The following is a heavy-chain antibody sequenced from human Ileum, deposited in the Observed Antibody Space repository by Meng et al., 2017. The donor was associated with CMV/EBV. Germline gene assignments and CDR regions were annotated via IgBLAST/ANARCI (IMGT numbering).Heavy chain of an antibody. D-gene: IGHD2-2*02. CDR2: ITAGGSSI. CDR1: GFTFRDYY. CDR3: ARMYCTSTTCYTDAFDF. V-gene: IGHV3-11*01. Sequence: GESLKISCVVSGFTFRDYYMSWIRQAPGKGLEWVSFITAGGSSIYYADSVKGRFTISRDNAKNSLYLQMNSLRAEDTAMYYCARMYCTSTTCYTDAFDFWGQGTMVTVSS. J-gene: IGHJ3*01.